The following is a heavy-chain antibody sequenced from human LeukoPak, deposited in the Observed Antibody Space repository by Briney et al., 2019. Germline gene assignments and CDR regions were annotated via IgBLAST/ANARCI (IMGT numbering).Heavy chain of an antibody. J-gene: IGHJ4*02. D-gene: IGHD3-16*01. V-gene: IGHV1-18*01. CDR1: GYTFSTYS. CDR3: AREAYLWVGDVAHRPFDF. CDR2: ISPYNGNT. Sequence: ASVKVSCKASGYTFSTYSFSWGRLAPGQGLQWVGWISPYNGNTNYAQNLQGRVTLTTDTSTSTAYMELTNLTSDDTAVYYCAREAYLWVGDVAHRPFDFWGQGTLVTVSS.